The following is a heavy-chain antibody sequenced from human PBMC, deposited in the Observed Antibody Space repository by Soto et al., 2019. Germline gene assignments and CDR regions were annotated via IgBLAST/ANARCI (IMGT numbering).Heavy chain of an antibody. Sequence: GGSLRLSCTASGFTFSTYAMYWVRQAPGKGLEFVSTISSNGATKYYANSVKGRFSISRDNSKNTLYLQMGSLRAEDMAVYYCARALVEDRGVIPRDAFDIWSQGTMVTVSS. CDR3: ARALVEDRGVIPRDAFDI. V-gene: IGHV3-64*01. J-gene: IGHJ3*02. CDR1: GFTFSTYA. D-gene: IGHD3-10*01. CDR2: ISSNGATK.